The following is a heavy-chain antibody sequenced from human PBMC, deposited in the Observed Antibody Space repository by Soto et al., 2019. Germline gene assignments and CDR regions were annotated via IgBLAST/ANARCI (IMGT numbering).Heavy chain of an antibody. J-gene: IGHJ4*02. V-gene: IGHV4-59*07. CDR2: VYYNGFT. D-gene: IGHD3-16*01. CDR3: ARVSYDLVYYFDF. Sequence: QVQLRESGPGLVKPSDTLSLICTVSGGSISTYYWSWIRQPPGKGLEWIASVYYNGFTNYNPSLMSLVTMSVDTFRNQFSLRLNSVTAADTAMYYCARVSYDLVYYFDFWGQGTLVTVSS. CDR1: GGSISTYY.